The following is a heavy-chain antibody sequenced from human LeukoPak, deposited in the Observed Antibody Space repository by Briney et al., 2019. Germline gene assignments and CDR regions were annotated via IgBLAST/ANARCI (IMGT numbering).Heavy chain of an antibody. Sequence: SQTLSLTCAISGVSVSSNNATWNWMRQSPSRGHEWLGRTYYRSKWYNDYAVSVKSRITVNPDTSKNQFSLQLNSVTPEDTAVYYCARDRAVAGTINWLDPWGQGTLVTVSS. CDR1: GVSVSSNNAT. V-gene: IGHV6-1*01. CDR3: ARDRAVAGTINWLDP. J-gene: IGHJ5*02. CDR2: TYYRSKWYN. D-gene: IGHD6-19*01.